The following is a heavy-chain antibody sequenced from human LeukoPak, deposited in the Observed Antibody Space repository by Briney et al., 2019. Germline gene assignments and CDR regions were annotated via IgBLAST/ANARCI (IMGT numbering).Heavy chain of an antibody. CDR3: AREVDRSFGY. V-gene: IGHV3-7*01. J-gene: IGHJ4*02. D-gene: IGHD2-15*01. CDR1: GFRISSFW. Sequence: PGGSLRLSCAASGFRISSFWMSWVRQAPGKGPEWVANINQESSEKYYVDSVRGRFTISRDNAKNSLSLQMNSLRVEDTAVYYCAREVDRSFGYWGQGNVVTVSS. CDR2: INQESSEK.